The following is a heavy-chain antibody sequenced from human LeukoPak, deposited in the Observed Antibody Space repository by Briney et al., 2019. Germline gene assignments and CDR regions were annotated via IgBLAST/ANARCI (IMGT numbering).Heavy chain of an antibody. CDR1: GFTFSSYG. Sequence: GGCLRLSCAASGFTFSSYGMHWVRQAPGKGLEWVAVKWYDRSNKYYADSVKGRFTISRDNSKNTLYLQMNSLRAEDTAVYYCARGGGYDERIDWFDPWGQGTLVTVSS. D-gene: IGHD5-12*01. V-gene: IGHV3-33*01. CDR2: KWYDRSNK. J-gene: IGHJ5*02. CDR3: ARGGGYDERIDWFDP.